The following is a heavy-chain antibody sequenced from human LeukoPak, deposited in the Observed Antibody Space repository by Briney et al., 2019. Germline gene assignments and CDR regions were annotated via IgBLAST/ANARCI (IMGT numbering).Heavy chain of an antibody. CDR2: IYYSGST. V-gene: IGHV4-39*07. CDR3: ARDEWELEY. J-gene: IGHJ4*02. Sequence: SGTLSLTCTVSGGSISSSSYYWGWIRQPPGKGLEWIGSIYYSGSTYYNPSLKSRVTISVDTSKNQFSLKLSSVTAADTAVYYCARDEWELEYWGQGTLVTVSS. CDR1: GGSISSSSYY. D-gene: IGHD1-26*01.